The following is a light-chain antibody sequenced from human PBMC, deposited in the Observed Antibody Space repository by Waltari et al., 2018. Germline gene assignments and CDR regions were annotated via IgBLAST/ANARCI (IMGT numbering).Light chain of an antibody. V-gene: IGLV2-23*02. Sequence: QSALTQPSSVSGSPGQSITISCTGISSVVGSYDLVSWYQQHPGKAPKLMMYEVSKRPSGVSNRFSGSKSGNTASLTISGLQAEDEADYYCCSYAGTSTYVFGTGTKVTVL. CDR3: CSYAGTSTYV. CDR2: EVS. CDR1: SSVVGSYDL. J-gene: IGLJ1*01.